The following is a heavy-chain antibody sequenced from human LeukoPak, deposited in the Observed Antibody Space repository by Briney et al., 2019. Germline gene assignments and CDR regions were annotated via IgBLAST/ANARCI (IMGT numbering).Heavy chain of an antibody. CDR2: FDPEDGET. D-gene: IGHD3-3*01. V-gene: IGHV1-24*01. Sequence: ASVKVSCKVSGYTLTELSMHWVRQAPGKGLEWMGGFDPEDGETIHAQKFQGRVTMTEDTSTDTAYMELSSLRSEDTAVYYCATGPFWSGYHAFDYWGQGTLVTVSS. CDR1: GYTLTELS. CDR3: ATGPFWSGYHAFDY. J-gene: IGHJ4*02.